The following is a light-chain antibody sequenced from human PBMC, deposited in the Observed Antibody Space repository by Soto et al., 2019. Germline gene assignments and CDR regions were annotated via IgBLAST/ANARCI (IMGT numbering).Light chain of an antibody. CDR3: SSYRSGGTFV. V-gene: IGLV2-14*01. Sequence: QSVLTQPASVSGSPGQSIAISCTGTSSDVGGYNYVSWHQQHPGKAPKVLISVVSNRPSGVSNRFPGSKSGNTASLTISGLQAEDEADYYCSSYRSGGTFVFGSGTKVTVL. J-gene: IGLJ1*01. CDR1: SSDVGGYNY. CDR2: VVS.